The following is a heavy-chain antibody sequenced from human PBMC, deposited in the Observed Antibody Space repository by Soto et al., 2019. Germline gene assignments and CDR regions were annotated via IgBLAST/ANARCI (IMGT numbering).Heavy chain of an antibody. Sequence: PGGSLRLSCAASGFTFSSYSMNWVRQAPGKGLEWVSYISSSSSTIYYADSVKGRFTISRDNAKNSLYLQMNSLRAEDTAVYYCARDGITIFGVVTNDWGQGTLVTVSS. CDR1: GFTFSSYS. CDR3: ARDGITIFGVVTND. CDR2: ISSSSSTI. V-gene: IGHV3-48*01. D-gene: IGHD3-3*01. J-gene: IGHJ4*02.